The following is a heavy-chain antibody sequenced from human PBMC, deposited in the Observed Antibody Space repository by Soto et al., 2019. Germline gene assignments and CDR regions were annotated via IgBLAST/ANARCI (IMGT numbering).Heavy chain of an antibody. J-gene: IGHJ5*02. V-gene: IGHV1-18*01. CDR3: ARHHVPTTSENWFDP. Sequence: QVHLVQSGVEVKTPGASVKVSCQASGYTFFTYDISWVRQAPGQGLEWMGWISTYSGDKKYAQKFQGRVTMTTDTSTTTAYLELRSLRSDDTAVYYCARHHVPTTSENWFDPWGQGTLVTVSS. CDR1: GYTFFTYD. D-gene: IGHD5-12*01. CDR2: ISTYSGDK.